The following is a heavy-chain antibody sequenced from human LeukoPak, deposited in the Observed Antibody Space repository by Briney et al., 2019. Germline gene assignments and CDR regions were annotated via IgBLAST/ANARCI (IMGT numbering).Heavy chain of an antibody. CDR3: VRTYYDILTGSHDAFDI. CDR2: IYYSGST. V-gene: IGHV4-59*01. D-gene: IGHD3-9*01. J-gene: IGHJ3*02. Sequence: SETLSLTCTVSGGSISSYYWSWIRQPPGKGLEWIGYIYYSGSTNYNPSLKSRVTISVDTSKNQFSLKLSSVTAADTAVYYCVRTYYDILTGSHDAFDIWGQGTMVTVSS. CDR1: GGSISSYY.